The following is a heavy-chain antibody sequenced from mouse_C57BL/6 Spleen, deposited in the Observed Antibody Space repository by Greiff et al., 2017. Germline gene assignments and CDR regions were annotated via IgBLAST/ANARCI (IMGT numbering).Heavy chain of an antibody. V-gene: IGHV1-64*01. J-gene: IGHJ1*03. CDR2: IHPNSGST. Sequence: QVQLQQPGAELVKPGASVKLSCKASGYTFTSYWMHWVKQRPGQGLEWIGMIHPNSGSTNYNEKFKSKATLTVDKSSSTAYMQLSSLTSEDSAVYYCASNNYGSTDWYFDGWGTGTTVTVSS. D-gene: IGHD1-1*01. CDR3: ASNNYGSTDWYFDG. CDR1: GYTFTSYW.